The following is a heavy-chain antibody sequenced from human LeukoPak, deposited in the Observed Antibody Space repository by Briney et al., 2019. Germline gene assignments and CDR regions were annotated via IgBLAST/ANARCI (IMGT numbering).Heavy chain of an antibody. CDR3: ARLESYGDYAIP. V-gene: IGHV4-39*01. CDR2: IYYSGST. CDR1: GGSISSSSYY. J-gene: IGHJ5*02. D-gene: IGHD4-17*01. Sequence: KPSETLSLTCTVSGGSISSSSYYWGWIRQPPGKGLEWIGSIYYSGSTYYNPSLKSRVTISVDTSKNQFSLKLSPVTAADTAVYYCARLESYGDYAIPWGQGTLVTVSS.